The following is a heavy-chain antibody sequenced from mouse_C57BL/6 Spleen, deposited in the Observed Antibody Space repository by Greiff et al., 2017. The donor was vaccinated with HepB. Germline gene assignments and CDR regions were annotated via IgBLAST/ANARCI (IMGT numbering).Heavy chain of an antibody. CDR1: GYTFTDYE. CDR2: IDPETGGT. CDR3: TRSHGNGNYDY. D-gene: IGHD2-1*01. J-gene: IGHJ2*01. Sequence: VKLMESGAELVRPGASVTLSCKASGYTFTDYEMHWVKQTPVHGLEWIGAIDPETGGTAYNQKFKGKAILTADKSSSTAYMELRSLTSEDSAVYYCTRSHGNGNYDYWGQGTTLTVSS. V-gene: IGHV1-15*01.